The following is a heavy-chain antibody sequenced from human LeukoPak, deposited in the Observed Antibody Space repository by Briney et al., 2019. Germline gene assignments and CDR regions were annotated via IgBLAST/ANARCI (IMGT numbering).Heavy chain of an antibody. J-gene: IGHJ6*02. V-gene: IGHV1-2*02. CDR3: ARDSWYSSGRYYGMDV. Sequence: ASVKVSCKASGYTFTGYYMHWVRQAPEQGLKWMGWINPNSGGTNYAQKFQGRVTMTRDTSISTAYMELSRLRSDDTAVYYCARDSWYSSGRYYGMDVWGQGTTVTVSS. D-gene: IGHD6-25*01. CDR2: INPNSGGT. CDR1: GYTFTGYY.